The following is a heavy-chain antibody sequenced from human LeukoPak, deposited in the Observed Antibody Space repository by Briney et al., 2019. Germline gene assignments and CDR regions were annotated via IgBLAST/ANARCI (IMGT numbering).Heavy chain of an antibody. J-gene: IGHJ6*03. V-gene: IGHV1-24*01. Sequence: GASVKVSCRVSGYILTELSIHWVRQASGKGLEWMGSFDPENAKTMSAQTFQGRVTMTEDTSTDTAYMELRSLRSDDTAIYYCVIMSHTVVPTARIYYYMDIWGTGTTVIVSS. CDR1: GYILTELS. CDR2: FDPENAKT. D-gene: IGHD1-1*01. CDR3: VIMSHTVVPTARIYYYMDI.